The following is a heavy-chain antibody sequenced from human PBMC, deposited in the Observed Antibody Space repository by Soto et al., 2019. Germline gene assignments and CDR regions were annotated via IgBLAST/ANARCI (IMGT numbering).Heavy chain of an antibody. Sequence: ASVKVSCKTSGGTFSSYAISWVRQAPGQGLEWVGWISTYNGNTNFAQKLQDRVTLTTDTSTSTAYMELSSLRSDDTAVYYCARGADGDYWGQGTLVTVSS. J-gene: IGHJ4*02. CDR1: GGTFSSYA. V-gene: IGHV1-18*01. CDR2: ISTYNGNT. D-gene: IGHD6-25*01. CDR3: ARGADGDY.